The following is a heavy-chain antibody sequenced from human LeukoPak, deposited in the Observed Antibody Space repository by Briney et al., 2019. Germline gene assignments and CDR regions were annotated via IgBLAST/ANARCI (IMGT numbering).Heavy chain of an antibody. CDR1: GFTCSSYS. CDR2: ISSSSSYI. CDR3: ARGPSPNLLRWPTPY. Sequence: GGSLRLSCAASGFTCSSYSMNWVRQAPGKVLEWVASISSSSSYIYYADSVKGRFTISRDNARNSLYLQMNSLRAEDTAVYYCARGPSPNLLRWPTPYWGQGTLVTVSS. D-gene: IGHD4-23*01. V-gene: IGHV3-21*01. J-gene: IGHJ4*02.